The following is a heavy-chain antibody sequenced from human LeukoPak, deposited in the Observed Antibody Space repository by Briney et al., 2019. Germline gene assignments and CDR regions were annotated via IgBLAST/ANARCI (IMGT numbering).Heavy chain of an antibody. V-gene: IGHV4-4*09. CDR2: IYTSGST. J-gene: IGHJ4*02. CDR1: GVSISSYY. D-gene: IGHD5/OR15-5a*01. CDR3: ARLYAGGYFDY. Sequence: SETLSLTCTVSGVSISSYYWSWIRQPPGKGLEWIGYIYTSGSTNYNPSLKSRVTISVDTSKNQFSLKLSSVTAADTAVYYCARLYAGGYFDYWGQGTLVTGSS.